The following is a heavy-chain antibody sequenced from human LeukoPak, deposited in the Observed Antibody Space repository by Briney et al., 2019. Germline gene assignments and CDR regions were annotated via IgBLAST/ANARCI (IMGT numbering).Heavy chain of an antibody. D-gene: IGHD3-10*01. CDR2: ISSNGGST. V-gene: IGHV3-64*01. CDR3: AKPMVRGANWFDP. J-gene: IGHJ5*02. Sequence: TGGSLRLSCAASGFTFSSYAMHWVRQAPGKGLEYVSAISSNGGSTYYANSVKGRFTISRDNSKNTLYLQMNSLRAEGTAVYYCAKPMVRGANWFDPWGQGTLVTVSS. CDR1: GFTFSSYA.